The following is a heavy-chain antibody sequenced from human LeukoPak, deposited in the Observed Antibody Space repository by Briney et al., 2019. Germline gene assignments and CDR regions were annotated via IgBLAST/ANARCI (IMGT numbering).Heavy chain of an antibody. CDR2: ISSSSSTI. CDR3: ARDGDIVVVPAARFDY. V-gene: IGHV3-48*01. Sequence: GGTLRLSCAASGFTFSSYGMTWVRQAPGKGLEWVSYISSSSSTIYYADSVKGRFTISRDNAKNSLYLQLNSLRAEDTAVYYCARDGDIVVVPAARFDYWGQGTLVTVSS. D-gene: IGHD2-2*01. J-gene: IGHJ4*02. CDR1: GFTFSSYG.